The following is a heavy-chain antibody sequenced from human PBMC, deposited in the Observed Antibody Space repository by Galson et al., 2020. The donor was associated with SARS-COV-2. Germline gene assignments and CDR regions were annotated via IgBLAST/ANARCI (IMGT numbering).Heavy chain of an antibody. V-gene: IGHV4-61*09. J-gene: IGHJ4*02. Sequence: SETLSLTCTVSGGSISSGNYYWSWIRQPPGKGLEWIGHFYTRGSTSYNPSLKSRGTISVDKSKNQFSLKLSSVTAADTAVYYCTRDLESSGWYGYWGQGTLVTVSS. CDR3: TRDLESSGWYGY. D-gene: IGHD6-19*01. CDR1: GGSISSGNYY. CDR2: FYTRGST.